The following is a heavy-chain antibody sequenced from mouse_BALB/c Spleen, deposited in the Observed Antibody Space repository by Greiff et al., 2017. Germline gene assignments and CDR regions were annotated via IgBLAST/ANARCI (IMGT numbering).Heavy chain of an antibody. V-gene: IGHV5-6*01. CDR1: GFTFSSYG. CDR3: ASEGVYYGSSYAFAY. CDR2: ISSGGSYT. D-gene: IGHD1-1*01. Sequence: EVKVVESGGDLVKPGGSLKLSCAASGFTFSSYGMSWVRQTPDKRLEWVATISSGGSYTYYPDSVKGRFTISRDNAKNTLYLQMSSLKSEDTAMYYCASEGVYYGSSYAFAYWGQGTLVTVSA. J-gene: IGHJ3*01.